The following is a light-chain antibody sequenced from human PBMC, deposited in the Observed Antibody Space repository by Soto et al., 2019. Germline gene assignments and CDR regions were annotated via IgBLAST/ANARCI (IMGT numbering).Light chain of an antibody. Sequence: QSVLTQPPSASGTPGQRVFISCSGSSSNIGGTNYAYWYQQLPGAAPKLLMHSNNLRPSGVPERISGSKSGTSASLAISGLRSEDEAVYYCAAWDDSLSGYVFGTGTKLTVL. J-gene: IGLJ1*01. CDR3: AAWDDSLSGYV. CDR2: SNN. CDR1: SSNIGGTNY. V-gene: IGLV1-47*02.